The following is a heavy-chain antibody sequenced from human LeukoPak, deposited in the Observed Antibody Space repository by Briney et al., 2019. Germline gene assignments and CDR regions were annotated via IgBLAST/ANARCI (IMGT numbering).Heavy chain of an antibody. CDR2: IYYSGST. CDR1: GDSITSYY. D-gene: IGHD2-2*01. J-gene: IGHJ3*02. CDR3: ARGRYCSSSSCYFVFDI. Sequence: SDPLSLPCSVSGDSITSYYWSWIRQPPGKGLEWFGYIYYSGSTNYNPSLKSRVTMSVDTSKNQFSLRLTSVTAADTAVYYCARGRYCSSSSCYFVFDIWGQGTMVTVSS. V-gene: IGHV4-59*07.